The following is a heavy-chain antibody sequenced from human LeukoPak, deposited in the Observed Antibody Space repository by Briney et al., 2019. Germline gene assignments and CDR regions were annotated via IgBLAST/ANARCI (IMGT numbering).Heavy chain of an antibody. CDR3: ARDLSHPAAAGTMDY. CDR2: ISNNGGST. J-gene: IGHJ4*02. V-gene: IGHV3-64*01. D-gene: IGHD6-13*01. Sequence: GGSLRLSCAASGFTFSSYAMYWVRQAPGKGLEYVSAISNNGGSTYYAKSVKGRFTISRDNSKDTLYLQMGSLRAEDMAVYYCARDLSHPAAAGTMDYWGQGTLVTVSS. CDR1: GFTFSSYA.